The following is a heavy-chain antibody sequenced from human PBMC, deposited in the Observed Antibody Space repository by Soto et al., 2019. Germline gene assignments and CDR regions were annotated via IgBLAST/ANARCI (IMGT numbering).Heavy chain of an antibody. Sequence: EVQLLESGGGLVQPGGSLRLSCAASGFTFSSYAMSWVRQAPGKGLEWVSGISGSGGTTNYADSVKGRFTISRDNSKNTLSLQMNVLRAEDTAVYYCAKDRGSSSWFYYFDYWGQGTLITVSS. CDR2: ISGSGGTT. CDR3: AKDRGSSSWFYYFDY. J-gene: IGHJ4*02. CDR1: GFTFSSYA. D-gene: IGHD6-13*01. V-gene: IGHV3-23*01.